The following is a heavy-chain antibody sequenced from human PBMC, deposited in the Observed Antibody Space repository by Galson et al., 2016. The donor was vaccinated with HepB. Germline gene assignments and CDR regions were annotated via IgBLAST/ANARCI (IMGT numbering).Heavy chain of an antibody. D-gene: IGHD2-15*01. V-gene: IGHV3-23*01. CDR1: GFTFNNYA. Sequence: SLRLSCAASGFTFNNYAMSWVRQAPGKGLEWVSGISGSGDVTYFGNSMEGRFTISRDNSKNTLFLQMNSLRAEDTAVYYYGKDERCSGSTCNVGVWGQGTTVTVSS. CDR3: GKDERCSGSTCNVGV. J-gene: IGHJ6*02. CDR2: ISGSGDVT.